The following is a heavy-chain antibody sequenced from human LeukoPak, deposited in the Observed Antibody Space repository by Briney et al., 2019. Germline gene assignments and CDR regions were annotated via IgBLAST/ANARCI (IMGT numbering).Heavy chain of an antibody. CDR1: GYTFTGYY. CDR3: ARVNCTNGVCSYYFDY. Sequence: GASVKVSCKASGYTFTGYYMHWVRQAPGQGLEWMGWINPNSGGTNYAQKFQGRVTMTRDTSISTAYMELSRLRSDDTAVYCCARVNCTNGVCSYYFDYWGQGTLVTVSS. CDR2: INPNSGGT. D-gene: IGHD2-8*01. V-gene: IGHV1-2*02. J-gene: IGHJ4*02.